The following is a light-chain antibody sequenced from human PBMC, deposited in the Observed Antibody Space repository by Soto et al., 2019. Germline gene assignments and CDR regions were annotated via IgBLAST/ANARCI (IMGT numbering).Light chain of an antibody. CDR2: GAS. J-gene: IGKJ1*01. V-gene: IGKV3-15*01. CDR3: QQYGSSPWT. Sequence: EIVMTQSPATLSVSPGERATLSCRASQSTNNYLAWYQHKPGQAPRLLIDGASTRATGIPARFSGSGSGTEFTLTISRLEPEDFAVYYCQQYGSSPWTFGQGTKVDIK. CDR1: QSTNNY.